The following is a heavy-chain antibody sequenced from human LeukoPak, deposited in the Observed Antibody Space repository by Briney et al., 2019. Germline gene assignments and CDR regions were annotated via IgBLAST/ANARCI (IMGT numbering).Heavy chain of an antibody. V-gene: IGHV3-7*03. D-gene: IGHD4-17*01. Sequence: GGSLRLSCAASGFTFSSYWMSWVRQAPGKGLEWVANIKQDGSVKYYVDSVKGRFTISRDNAKNSLYLQISSLRAEDTAVYYCARGNDYGDHVGIYFDYWGQGNPVTVSS. CDR1: GFTFSSYW. CDR3: ARGNDYGDHVGIYFDY. CDR2: IKQDGSVK. J-gene: IGHJ4*02.